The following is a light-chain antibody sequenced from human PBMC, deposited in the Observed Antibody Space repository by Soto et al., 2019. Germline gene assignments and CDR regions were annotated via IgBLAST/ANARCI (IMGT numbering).Light chain of an antibody. J-gene: IGLJ1*01. V-gene: IGLV2-23*01. Sequence: LSEPGSVFGSRGQSVTNYCTGTSSDVGRYNLVSWYQHHPGKAPKLMIFEGSKRPSGVSNRFSGSKSGNTASLTVSGLQAEDEADYYCCSYAGTSPNNYVFGTWTKV. CDR2: EGS. CDR3: CSYAGTSPNNYV. CDR1: SSDVGRYNL.